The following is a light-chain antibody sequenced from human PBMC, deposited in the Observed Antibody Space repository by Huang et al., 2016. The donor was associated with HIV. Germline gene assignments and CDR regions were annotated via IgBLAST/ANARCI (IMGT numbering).Light chain of an antibody. Sequence: ELVMTQSPATLSVSPGERATLSCRASQSVSSNLAWYQLKPGQAPRLLIDGASTRATGIPARFSGSGSGTECSLTISSLQSEDFAVYYCQQYNNWPRTFGQGTKVEIK. CDR1: QSVSSN. CDR2: GAS. V-gene: IGKV3-15*01. CDR3: QQYNNWPRT. J-gene: IGKJ1*01.